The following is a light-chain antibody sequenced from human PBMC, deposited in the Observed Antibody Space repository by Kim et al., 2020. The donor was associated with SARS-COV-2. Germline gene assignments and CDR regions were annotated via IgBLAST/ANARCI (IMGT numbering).Light chain of an antibody. J-gene: IGKJ2*01. Sequence: PGERATLPCRASQSVSSNYFAWYQQNPGQAPRLLVYGASTRPAGIPDRFTGSGSGTDFTLTINRLEPEDFAVYYCQQYGSSPYTFGQGTKLEI. CDR1: QSVSSNY. CDR3: QQYGSSPYT. V-gene: IGKV3-20*01. CDR2: GAS.